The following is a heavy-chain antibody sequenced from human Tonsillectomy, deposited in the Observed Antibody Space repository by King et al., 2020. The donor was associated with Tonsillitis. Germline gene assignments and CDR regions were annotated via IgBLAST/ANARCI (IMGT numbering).Heavy chain of an antibody. CDR3: VIGRGGYTDYPRFDY. V-gene: IGHV3-64D*06. CDR2: ISSKGGTT. J-gene: IGHJ4*02. Sequence: VQLVESGGGLVRPGESLRLSCSASGFIFSNYAMHWVRQAPGKGLEIVSGISSKGGTTYYADSVKARFTISRDDSKNTLYLQMSSLRTDDTAVYYCVIGRGGYTDYPRFDYWGQGTLVTVSS. D-gene: IGHD5-12*01. CDR1: GFIFSNYA.